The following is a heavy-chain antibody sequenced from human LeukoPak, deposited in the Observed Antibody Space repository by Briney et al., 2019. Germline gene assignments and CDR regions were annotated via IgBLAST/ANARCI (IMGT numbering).Heavy chain of an antibody. V-gene: IGHV4-39*01. CDR2: IYYSGST. Sequence: PSETLSLTCTVSGGPISSSSYYWGWIRQPPGKGLEWIGSIYYSGSTYYNPSLKSRVTISVDTSKNQFSLKLSSVTAADTAVYYCAGQQGLPAVTLGYYYYGMDVWGQGTTVTVSS. CDR3: AGQQGLPAVTLGYYYYGMDV. J-gene: IGHJ6*02. D-gene: IGHD2-2*01. CDR1: GGPISSSSYY.